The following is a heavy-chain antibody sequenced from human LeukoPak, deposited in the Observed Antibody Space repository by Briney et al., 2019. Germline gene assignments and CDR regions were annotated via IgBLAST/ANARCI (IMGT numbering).Heavy chain of an antibody. CDR1: GFTVSSNY. J-gene: IGHJ5*02. CDR2: TFSSGTT. V-gene: IGHV3-53*01. D-gene: IGHD3-10*01. CDR3: ATDYGSGTYYNDNP. Sequence: GGSLRLSCAASGFTVSSNYMSWVRQAPGTGLEWVSVTFSSGTTFYADSVKGRFTISRDNPENTLYLQMNSLRADDTAVYYCATDYGSGTYYNDNPWGQGTLVTVSS.